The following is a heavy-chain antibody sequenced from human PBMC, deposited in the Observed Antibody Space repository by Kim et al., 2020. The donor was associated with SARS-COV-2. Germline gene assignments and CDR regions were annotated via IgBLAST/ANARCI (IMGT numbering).Heavy chain of an antibody. J-gene: IGHJ5*02. CDR1: GGSISSGGYY. Sequence: SETLSLTCTVSGGSISSGGYYWSWIRQHPVKGLEWIGYIFYSGSTYYNPSFQSRVTISLDTSKNQFSLKLSSVTAADTAVYYCARRGDPGGWFDPWGQGTLVTVSS. D-gene: IGHD3-10*01. V-gene: IGHV4-31*03. CDR3: ARRGDPGGWFDP. CDR2: IFYSGST.